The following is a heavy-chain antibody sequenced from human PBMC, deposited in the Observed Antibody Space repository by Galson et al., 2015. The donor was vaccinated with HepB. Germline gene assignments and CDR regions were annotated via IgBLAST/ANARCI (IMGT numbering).Heavy chain of an antibody. Sequence: SVKVSCKASGYTFTSYDINWVRQATGQGLEWMGWMNPNSGNTGYAQKFQGRVTMTRNTSISTAYMELSSLGSEDTAVYYCARRKYYYDSSGYYGDAFDIWGQGIMVTVSS. V-gene: IGHV1-8*01. CDR3: ARRKYYYDSSGYYGDAFDI. D-gene: IGHD3-22*01. CDR1: GYTFTSYD. CDR2: MNPNSGNT. J-gene: IGHJ3*02.